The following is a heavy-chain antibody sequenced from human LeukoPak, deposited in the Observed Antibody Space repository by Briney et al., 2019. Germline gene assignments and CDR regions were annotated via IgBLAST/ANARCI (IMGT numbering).Heavy chain of an antibody. CDR2: VYYVGST. CDR1: GASIRSHH. Sequence: SETLSLTCTVSGASIRSHHWTWIRQPPGKGLEWIGNVYYVGSTSYSPSLKSRVTISLDTSKNQFSLEMNSVTAADTAVYYCARSGDSSAYYTFWGQGILVTVSS. D-gene: IGHD3-22*01. CDR3: ARSGDSSAYYTF. J-gene: IGHJ4*02. V-gene: IGHV4-59*11.